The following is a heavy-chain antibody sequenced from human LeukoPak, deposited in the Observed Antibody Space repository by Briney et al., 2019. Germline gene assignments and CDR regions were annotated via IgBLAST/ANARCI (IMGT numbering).Heavy chain of an antibody. Sequence: GASVKVSCKASGYTFTSYDINWVRRATGQGLEWMGWMNPNSGNTGYAQKFQGRVTMTRNTSISTAYMELSSLRSEDTAVYYCAVLELGGYYDSSGYYWGQGTLVTVSS. CDR2: MNPNSGNT. V-gene: IGHV1-8*01. D-gene: IGHD3-22*01. J-gene: IGHJ4*02. CDR3: AVLELGGYYDSSGYY. CDR1: GYTFTSYD.